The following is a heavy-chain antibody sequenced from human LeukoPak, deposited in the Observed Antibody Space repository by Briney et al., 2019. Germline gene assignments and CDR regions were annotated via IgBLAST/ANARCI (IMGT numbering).Heavy chain of an antibody. CDR1: GFTFSSYS. V-gene: IGHV3-21*01. D-gene: IGHD5-12*01. CDR2: ISSSSSYI. J-gene: IGHJ3*02. CDR3: ARVTGYSGYDGVEDAFDI. Sequence: GGPLRLSCVASGFTFSSYSMNWVRQAPGKGLEWVSSISSSSSYIYYADSVKGRFTISRDNSKNTLYLQMNSLRAEDTAVYYCARVTGYSGYDGVEDAFDIWGQGTMVTVSS.